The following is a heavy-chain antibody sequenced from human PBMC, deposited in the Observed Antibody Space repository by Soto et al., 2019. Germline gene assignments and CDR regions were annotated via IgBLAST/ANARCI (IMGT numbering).Heavy chain of an antibody. J-gene: IGHJ4*02. CDR1: GYTFTSYA. D-gene: IGHD3-22*01. Sequence: ASVKVSCKASGYTFTSYAMHWVRQAPGQRLEWMGWINAGNGNTKYSQKFQGRVTITRDTSASTAYMELSSLRTEDMAVYYCARAPASGYYDYWGQGTLVTVSS. CDR3: ARAPASGYYDY. V-gene: IGHV1-3*03. CDR2: INAGNGNT.